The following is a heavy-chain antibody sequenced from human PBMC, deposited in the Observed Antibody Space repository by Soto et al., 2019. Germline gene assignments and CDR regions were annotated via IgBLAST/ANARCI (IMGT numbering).Heavy chain of an antibody. J-gene: IGHJ4*02. CDR3: ARVSRVRYSSSWYSSVDY. D-gene: IGHD6-13*01. V-gene: IGHV3-48*03. Sequence: GGSLRLSCAASGFILSSYEMNWVRQAPGKGLEWVSYISSSGSTIYYADSVKGRFTISRDNAKNSLYLQMNSLRAEDTAVYYCARVSRVRYSSSWYSSVDYWGQGTLVTVSS. CDR2: ISSSGSTI. CDR1: GFILSSYE.